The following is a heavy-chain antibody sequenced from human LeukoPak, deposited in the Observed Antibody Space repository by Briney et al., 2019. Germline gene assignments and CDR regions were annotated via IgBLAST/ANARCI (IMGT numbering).Heavy chain of an antibody. Sequence: GASVKVSCKASGYTFTSYGISWVRQAPGQGLEWMGWISAYNGNTNYAQKLQGRVTMTTDTSTSTAYMELRSLRSDDTAVYYCARGPAVVVVAATARGYYYYGMDVWGQGTTVTVSS. CDR1: GYTFTSYG. CDR2: ISAYNGNT. D-gene: IGHD2-15*01. J-gene: IGHJ6*02. CDR3: ARGPAVVVVAATARGYYYYGMDV. V-gene: IGHV1-18*01.